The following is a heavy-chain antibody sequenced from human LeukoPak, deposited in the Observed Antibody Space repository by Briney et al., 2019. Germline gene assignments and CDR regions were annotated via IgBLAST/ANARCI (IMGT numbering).Heavy chain of an antibody. CDR1: GGSISSYY. CDR3: AREVYSSGWLRYGMDV. D-gene: IGHD6-19*01. J-gene: IGHJ6*02. V-gene: IGHV4-4*07. CDR2: IYTSGST. Sequence: SETLSLTRTVSGGSISSYYWSWIRQPAGKGLEWIGRIYTSGSTNYNPSLKSRVTMSVDTSKNQFSLKLSSVTAADTAVYYCAREVYSSGWLRYGMDVWGQGTTVTVSS.